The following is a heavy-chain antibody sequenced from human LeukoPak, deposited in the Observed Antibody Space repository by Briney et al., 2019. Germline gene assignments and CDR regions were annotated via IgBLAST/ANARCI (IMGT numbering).Heavy chain of an antibody. CDR3: ARGAPIFGVVIGWFDP. Sequence: SETLSLTCTVSGGSISSGSYYWSWIRQPAGKGLEWIGRIYTSGSTNYNPSLKSRVTISVGTSKNQFSLKLSSVTAADTAVYYCARGAPIFGVVIGWFDPWGQGTLVTVSS. CDR2: IYTSGST. J-gene: IGHJ5*02. CDR1: GGSISSGSYY. D-gene: IGHD3-3*01. V-gene: IGHV4-61*02.